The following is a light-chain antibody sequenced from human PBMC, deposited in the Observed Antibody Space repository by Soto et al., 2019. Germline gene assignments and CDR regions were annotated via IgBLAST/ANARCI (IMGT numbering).Light chain of an antibody. CDR1: TGAVTSGYF. CDR2: STT. J-gene: IGLJ2*01. Sequence: QAVVTQEPSLTVSPGGTVTLTCASSTGAVTSGYFPNWFQQKPGQAPRALIYSTTMKHSWTPARFSGSLIGGKAALTLSGVQPEDEAEYYCLLYFGGTRVFGGGTKLTVL. V-gene: IGLV7-43*01. CDR3: LLYFGGTRV.